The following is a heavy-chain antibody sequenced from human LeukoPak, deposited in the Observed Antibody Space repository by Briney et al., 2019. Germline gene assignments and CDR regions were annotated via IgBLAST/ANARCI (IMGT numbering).Heavy chain of an antibody. CDR2: IYYSGNT. Sequence: SETLSLTCTVSGGSISSYYWSWIRQRPGKGLEWIGSIYYSGNTYYNPSLKSRVTISVDTSKNQFSLKLSSVTAADTAVYYCARRKLYRVYFDYWGQGTLVTVSS. V-gene: IGHV4-59*04. CDR1: GGSISSYY. J-gene: IGHJ4*02. D-gene: IGHD2-2*02. CDR3: ARRKLYRVYFDY.